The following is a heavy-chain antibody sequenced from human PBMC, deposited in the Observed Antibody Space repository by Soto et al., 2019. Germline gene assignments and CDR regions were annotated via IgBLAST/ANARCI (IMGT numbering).Heavy chain of an antibody. D-gene: IGHD1-26*01. CDR1: GYTFTSYY. CDR2: INPSGGST. V-gene: IGHV1-46*01. Sequence: GASVKVSCKASGYTFTSYYMHWVRQAPGQGLEWMGIINPSGGSTSYAQKFQGRVTMTSDTSTSTVYMELSSLRSEDTAVYYCARDGVGAKGFDIWGQGTMVTVSS. CDR3: ARDGVGAKGFDI. J-gene: IGHJ3*02.